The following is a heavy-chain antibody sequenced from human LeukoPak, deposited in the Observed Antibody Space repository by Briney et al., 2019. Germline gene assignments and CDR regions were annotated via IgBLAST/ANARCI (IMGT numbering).Heavy chain of an antibody. Sequence: SQTLSLTCTVSGGSISSAYYYWSRIRQPPGKGLEWISYIYYTGRIYHNPSLTTRRTKSLDTSKNQLSLKLNSGTAAATAVYYCISVNVAYGDYRSLLMHVFDVGGEGTMATVSS. D-gene: IGHD4-17*01. J-gene: IGHJ3*01. CDR2: IYYTGRI. V-gene: IGHV4-30-4*01. CDR3: ISVNVAYGDYRSLLMHVFDV. CDR1: GGSISSAYYY.